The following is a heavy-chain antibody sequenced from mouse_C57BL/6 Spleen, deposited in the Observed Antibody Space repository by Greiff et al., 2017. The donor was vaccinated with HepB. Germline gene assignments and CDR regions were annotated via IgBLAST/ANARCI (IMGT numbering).Heavy chain of an antibody. D-gene: IGHD2-5*01. CDR3: ARSWYSNSFAY. Sequence: VQLQESGAELARPGASVKLSCKASGYTFTSYGISWVKQRTGQGLEWIGEIYPRSGNTYYNEKFKGKATLTADKSSSTAYMELRSLTSEDSAVYFCARSWYSNSFAYWGQRTLVTVSA. CDR2: IYPRSGNT. V-gene: IGHV1-81*01. J-gene: IGHJ3*01. CDR1: GYTFTSYG.